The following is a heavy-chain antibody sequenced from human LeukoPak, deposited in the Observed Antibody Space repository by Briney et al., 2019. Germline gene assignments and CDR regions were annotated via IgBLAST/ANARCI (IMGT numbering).Heavy chain of an antibody. CDR1: GFTFSSYS. CDR3: AKDHYYGSGSQYYYYYYGMDV. CDR2: ISSSSSYI. Sequence: PGGSLRLSCAASGFTFSSYSMNWVRQAPGKGLEWVSSISSSSSYIYYADSVKGRFTISRDNSKNTLYLQMNSLRAEDTAVYYCAKDHYYGSGSQYYYYYYGMDVWGQGTTVTVSS. D-gene: IGHD3-10*01. J-gene: IGHJ6*02. V-gene: IGHV3-21*01.